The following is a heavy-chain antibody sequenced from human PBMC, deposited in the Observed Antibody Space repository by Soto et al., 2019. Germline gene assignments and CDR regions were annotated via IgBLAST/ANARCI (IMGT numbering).Heavy chain of an antibody. CDR1: GGTFSSHT. CDR2: IIPAPGTA. V-gene: IGHV1-69*08. D-gene: IGHD4-17*01. CDR3: ARPDFGDYWYFDL. Sequence: QDQLVQSGAEVKKPGSSVKVSCKASGGTFSSHTFSWVRQAPGQGLEWMGRIIPAPGTATYAQKFEGRVTITAYESATTVYMALNSLISDDTAMYYCARPDFGDYWYFDLWGRGTLVTVSS. J-gene: IGHJ2*01.